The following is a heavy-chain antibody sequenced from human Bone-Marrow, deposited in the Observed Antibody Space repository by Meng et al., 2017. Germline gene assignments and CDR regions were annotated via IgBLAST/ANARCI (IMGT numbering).Heavy chain of an antibody. D-gene: IGHD3-10*01. CDR3: AISYYTSGAVGAMDV. V-gene: IGHV1-2*06. CDR2: INPKYGGT. J-gene: IGHJ6*02. Sequence: QVHLVQSGAEVTKPGASVKGSCKPAGYTFTDYFIQWVRQAPGQGLEWMGRINPKYGGTNYDQKFQGRVTMTRDTSISTAYMELSRLTSDDTAVYYCAISYYTSGAVGAMDVWGQGTTVPVSS. CDR1: GYTFTDYF.